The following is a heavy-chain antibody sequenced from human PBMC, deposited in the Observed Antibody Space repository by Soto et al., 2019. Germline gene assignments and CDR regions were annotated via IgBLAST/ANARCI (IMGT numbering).Heavy chain of an antibody. CDR2: IIPIFGTA. CDR1: RGTFSSYA. D-gene: IGHD1-7*01. V-gene: IGHV1-69*01. Sequence: QVQLVQSGAEVKKPGSSVKVSCKASRGTFSSYAISSVRQAPGQGLEWMGGIIPIFGTANYAQKFQGRVTITADECTRTAYMELSSLRSEDTAVYYCARDEVTGTTGANFDYWGQGTLVTVSS. J-gene: IGHJ4*02. CDR3: ARDEVTGTTGANFDY.